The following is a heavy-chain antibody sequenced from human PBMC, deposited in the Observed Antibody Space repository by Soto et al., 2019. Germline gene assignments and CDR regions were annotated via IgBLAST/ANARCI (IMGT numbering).Heavy chain of an antibody. V-gene: IGHV3-23*01. J-gene: IGHJ4*02. Sequence: GGSPRLSCAASGFTFSSYAMSWVRQAPGKGLEWVSSISGSGGGTYYADSVKGRFTFSRDDSKNTLYLQMNSLRAEDTAVYYCAKFGMATTKRSPPYYIDYWGQGALVTV. CDR2: ISGSGGGT. CDR1: GFTFSSYA. CDR3: AKFGMATTKRSPPYYIDY. D-gene: IGHD1-1*01.